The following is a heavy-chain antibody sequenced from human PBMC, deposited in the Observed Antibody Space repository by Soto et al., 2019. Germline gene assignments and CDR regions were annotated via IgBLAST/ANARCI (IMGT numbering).Heavy chain of an antibody. Sequence: QVQLVQSGAEVKEPGASVKVSCKASGYTFITYGMSWVRQAPGQGLDWMGWISTYNGDTKYADRVQGRVNRTTDTTTGTAYMDLRSRRSDDTAVYYCARGPTDYDDKSGEYSLDYWGQGTLVTVSS. CDR3: ARGPTDYDDKSGEYSLDY. CDR2: ISTYNGDT. CDR1: GYTFITYG. D-gene: IGHD3-22*01. J-gene: IGHJ4*02. V-gene: IGHV1-18*01.